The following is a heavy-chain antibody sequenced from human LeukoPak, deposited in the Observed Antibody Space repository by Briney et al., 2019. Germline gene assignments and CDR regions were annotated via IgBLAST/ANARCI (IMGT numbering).Heavy chain of an antibody. Sequence: ASVKVSCKASGYTFTSYAMNWVRQAPGQGLEWMGWINTNTGNPTYAQGFTGRFVFSLDTSVSTAYLQISSLKAEDTAVYYCARGGPSGWYLYYYYYYMDVWGKGITVTVSS. J-gene: IGHJ6*03. D-gene: IGHD6-19*01. CDR2: INTNTGNP. V-gene: IGHV7-4-1*02. CDR3: ARGGPSGWYLYYYYYYMDV. CDR1: GYTFTSYA.